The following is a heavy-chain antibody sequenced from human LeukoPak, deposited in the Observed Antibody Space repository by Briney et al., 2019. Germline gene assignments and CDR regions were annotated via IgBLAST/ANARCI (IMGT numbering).Heavy chain of an antibody. CDR3: ARADSYGSILDY. CDR2: IDQYGRAK. D-gene: IGHD5-18*01. V-gene: IGHV3-7*04. Sequence: GGSLRLSCAASRLTLSNAYMTWVRQAPGKGLEWMASIDQYGRAKYYVDSVRGRFTFSRDNTKNSLHLQMNSLRAEDTAVYYCARADSYGSILDYWGQGTRVIDSS. J-gene: IGHJ4*02. CDR1: RLTLSNAY.